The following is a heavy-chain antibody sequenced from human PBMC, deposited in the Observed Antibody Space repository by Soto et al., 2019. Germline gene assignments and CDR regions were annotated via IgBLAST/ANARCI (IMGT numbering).Heavy chain of an antibody. CDR2: IYYSGST. V-gene: IGHV4-31*03. CDR1: GGSISSGGYY. D-gene: IGHD4-17*01. J-gene: IGHJ3*02. CDR3: ARDSLHLTVTNAFDI. Sequence: SETLSLTCTVSGGSISSGGYYWSWIRQHPGKGLEWIGYIYYSGSTYYNPSLKSRVTISVDTSKNQFSLKLSSVTAADTAVYYCARDSLHLTVTNAFDIWGQGTMVTVSS.